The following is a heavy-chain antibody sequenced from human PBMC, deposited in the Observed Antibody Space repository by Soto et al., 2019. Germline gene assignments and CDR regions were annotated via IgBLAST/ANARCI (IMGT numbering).Heavy chain of an antibody. CDR1: GGSISPYY. CDR3: ALKGEAASFCHYYMDV. Sequence: QVQLQESGPGLVKPSETLSLTCTVSGGSISPYYWSWIRQPPGKGLEWIGHIYYSGNTNYNPSLESRVTISVDTSRNQFSLKLTSVTAADTSVYYCALKGEAASFCHYYMDVWGRGTPVTVSS. J-gene: IGHJ6*03. V-gene: IGHV4-59*01. D-gene: IGHD6-13*01. CDR2: IYYSGNT.